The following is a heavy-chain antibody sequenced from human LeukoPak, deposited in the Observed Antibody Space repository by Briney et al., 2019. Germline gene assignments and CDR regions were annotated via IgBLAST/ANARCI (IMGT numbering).Heavy chain of an antibody. CDR3: AKEGAAVMGYFDY. J-gene: IGHJ4*02. CDR1: GFTFGDYA. V-gene: IGHV3-23*01. Sequence: PGGSLRLSCAASGFTFGDYATNWVRQAPGKGLEWVSVISGSGGGSHYADSVKGRFTISRDNSKNTLYLQMDSLRGEDTAVYYCAKEGAAVMGYFDYWGQGALVIVSS. D-gene: IGHD2-15*01. CDR2: ISGSGGGS.